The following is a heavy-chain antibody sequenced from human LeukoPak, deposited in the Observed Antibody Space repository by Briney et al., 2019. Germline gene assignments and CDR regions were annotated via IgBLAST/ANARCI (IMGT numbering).Heavy chain of an antibody. CDR1: GFTFSSYA. CDR3: AKGPLRGTAAAIDY. J-gene: IGHJ4*02. V-gene: IGHV3-30*04. CDR2: ISYDGRSI. Sequence: GRSLRLSCAASGFTFSSYAMHWVRQAPGKGLEWVAVISYDGRSIHYPDSVKGRFTISRDISTDTLWLQMDSLRTEDTAVYYCAKGPLRGTAAAIDYWGQGTLVTVSS. D-gene: IGHD2-2*01.